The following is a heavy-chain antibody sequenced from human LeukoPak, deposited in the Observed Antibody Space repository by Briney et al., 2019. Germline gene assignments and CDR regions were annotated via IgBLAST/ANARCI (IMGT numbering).Heavy chain of an antibody. V-gene: IGHV1-18*04. J-gene: IGHJ4*02. CDR1: GYTFTSYG. Sequence: ASVKVSCKASGYTFTSYGISWVRQAPGQGLKWMGWISTYNDNTNYAQKFQGRVSMTKDTSTSTAYMEVRSLRYDDTAVYYCARADKQQLVSYFDYWGQGTLVTVSS. D-gene: IGHD6-13*01. CDR2: ISTYNDNT. CDR3: ARADKQQLVSYFDY.